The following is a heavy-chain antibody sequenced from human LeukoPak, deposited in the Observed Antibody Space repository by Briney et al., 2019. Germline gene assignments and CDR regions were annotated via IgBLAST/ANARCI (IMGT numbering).Heavy chain of an antibody. D-gene: IGHD1-26*01. CDR2: ISSSSSYI. CDR1: GFTFSTYA. CDR3: ARDLVGATVDY. V-gene: IGHV3-21*01. Sequence: PGGSLRLSCAASGFTFSTYAMTWVRQAPGKGLEWVSSISSSSSYIYYADSVQGRFTISRDNAKNSLYLQMNSLRAEDTAVYYCARDLVGATVDYWGQGTLVTVSS. J-gene: IGHJ4*02.